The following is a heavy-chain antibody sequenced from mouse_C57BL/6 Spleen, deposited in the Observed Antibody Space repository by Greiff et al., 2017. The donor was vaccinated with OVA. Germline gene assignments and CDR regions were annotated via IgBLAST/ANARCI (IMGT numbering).Heavy chain of an antibody. CDR1: GYTFTSYW. CDR2: IDPSDSET. V-gene: IGHV1-52*01. J-gene: IGHJ4*01. Sequence: VQLQQSGAELVRPGSSVKLSCKASGYTFTSYWMHWVKQRPIQGLEWIGNIDPSDSETHYNQKFKDKATLTVDKSSSTAYMQLSSLTSEDSAVYYCAREETVVATSAMDYWGQGTSVTVSS. D-gene: IGHD1-1*01. CDR3: AREETVVATSAMDY.